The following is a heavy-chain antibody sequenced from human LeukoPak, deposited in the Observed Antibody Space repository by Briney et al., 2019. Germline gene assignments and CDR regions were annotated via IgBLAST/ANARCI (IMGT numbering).Heavy chain of an antibody. CDR1: GFTFSSYW. Sequence: GGSLRLSCAASGFTFSSYWMSWVRQAPGKGLKCVANIKEDGSEKNYVDSVRGRFTISRDNAKNSLYLQMNSLRAEDTAVYYCAKAVAARWLDPWGQGTLVIVSS. D-gene: IGHD6-19*01. J-gene: IGHJ5*02. V-gene: IGHV3-7*01. CDR2: IKEDGSEK. CDR3: AKAVAARWLDP.